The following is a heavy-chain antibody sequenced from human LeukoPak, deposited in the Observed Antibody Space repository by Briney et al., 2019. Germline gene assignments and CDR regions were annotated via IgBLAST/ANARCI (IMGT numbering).Heavy chain of an antibody. V-gene: IGHV3-49*04. CDR2: IRSKAYGGTT. CDR3: TRARAGTLWYFDY. J-gene: IGHJ4*02. D-gene: IGHD1-1*01. CDR1: GFTFGDYA. Sequence: GGSLRLSCTASGFTFGDYAMSWVRQAPGKGLEWVGFIRSKAYGGTTEYAASVKGRFTISRDDSKSIAYLQMNSLKTEDTAVYYCTRARAGTLWYFDYWGQGTLVTVSS.